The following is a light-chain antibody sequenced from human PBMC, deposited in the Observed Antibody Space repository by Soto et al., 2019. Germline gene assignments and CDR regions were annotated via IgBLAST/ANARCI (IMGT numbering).Light chain of an antibody. J-gene: IGKJ5*01. CDR2: GAS. CDR1: QSVTTN. CDR3: QLYSTSLFT. Sequence: EVVMTQSPATLSVSPGERATLSCRASQSVTTNMAWYQQKPGQAPRLLIYGASTRATGIPARFSGSGSGTDFTLTISRLEPEDFAVYYCQLYSTSLFTFAQGTRLEIK. V-gene: IGKV3-15*01.